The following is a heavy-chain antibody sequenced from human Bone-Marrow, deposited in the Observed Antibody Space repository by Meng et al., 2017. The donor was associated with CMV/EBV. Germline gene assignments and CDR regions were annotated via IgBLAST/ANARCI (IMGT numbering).Heavy chain of an antibody. D-gene: IGHD2-15*01. V-gene: IGHV5-51*01. CDR1: VYSFTSYW. CDR3: ARHSYCSGGSCHRNLDY. J-gene: IGHJ4*02. Sequence: KVFCKGSVYSFTSYWIGWVRQMPGKGLEWMGIIYPGDSDTRYSPSFQGQVTISADKSISTAYLQWSSLKASDTAMYYCARHSYCSGGSCHRNLDYWGQGTLVTVSS. CDR2: IYPGDSDT.